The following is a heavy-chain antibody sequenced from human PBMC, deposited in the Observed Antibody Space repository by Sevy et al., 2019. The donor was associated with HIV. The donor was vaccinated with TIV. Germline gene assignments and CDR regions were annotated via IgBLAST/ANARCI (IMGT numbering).Heavy chain of an antibody. CDR3: AKALARPVDY. CDR1: GFTFSSYA. Sequence: GGSLRLSCAASGFTFSSYAMSWVRQAPGKGLEWVAAISGIGGSTYYADSVKGRFTISRDNSKNTLYLQMNSLRAEDTAVYYCAKALARPVDYWGQGTLVTVSS. V-gene: IGHV3-23*01. D-gene: IGHD6-6*01. CDR2: ISGIGGST. J-gene: IGHJ4*02.